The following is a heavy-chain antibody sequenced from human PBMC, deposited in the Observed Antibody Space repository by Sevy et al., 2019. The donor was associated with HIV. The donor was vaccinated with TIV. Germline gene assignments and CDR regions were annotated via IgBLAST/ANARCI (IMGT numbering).Heavy chain of an antibody. CDR1: GFTFSGNS. Sequence: GGSLRLSCVGSGFTFSGNSMNWVRQAPGKGLEWVSSISSSSNYIYYRDSLKGRFTISRDNAKNSLYLQMNSLRADDTAMYYCARDRDMITLGVGEAFDIWGQGTMVTVSS. D-gene: IGHD3-16*01. V-gene: IGHV3-21*01. J-gene: IGHJ3*02. CDR2: ISSSSNYI. CDR3: ARDRDMITLGVGEAFDI.